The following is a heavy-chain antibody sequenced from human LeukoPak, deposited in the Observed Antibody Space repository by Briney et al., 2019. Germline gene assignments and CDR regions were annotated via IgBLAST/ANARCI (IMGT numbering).Heavy chain of an antibody. Sequence: SETLSLTCTVSGGSTSSGGYYWSWIRQHPGKGLEWIGYIYYSGSTYYNPSLKSRATISVDTSKNQFSLKLSSVTAADTAVYYCARWGSSGYFFDYWGQGTLVTVSS. V-gene: IGHV4-31*03. CDR1: GGSTSSGGYY. CDR2: IYYSGST. J-gene: IGHJ4*02. CDR3: ARWGSSGYFFDY. D-gene: IGHD3-22*01.